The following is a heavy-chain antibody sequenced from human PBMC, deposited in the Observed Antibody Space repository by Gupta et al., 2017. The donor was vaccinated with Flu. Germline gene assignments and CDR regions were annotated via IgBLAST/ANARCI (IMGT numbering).Heavy chain of an antibody. CDR2: IYYSGST. Sequence: QLQLQESGPGLVKPSETLSLTCTVSGGSISSSSYYWGWIRQPPGKGLEWIGSIYYSGSTYYNPSLNSRVTISVDTSKNQFSLKLSSVTAADTAVYYCARRVPGSPHEPHFAFDIWGQGTMVTVSS. CDR1: GGSISSSSYY. V-gene: IGHV4-39*01. D-gene: IGHD3-3*02. J-gene: IGHJ3*02. CDR3: ARRVPGSPHEPHFAFDI.